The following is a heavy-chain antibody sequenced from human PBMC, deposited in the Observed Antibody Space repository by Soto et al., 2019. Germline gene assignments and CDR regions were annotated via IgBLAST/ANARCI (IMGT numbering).Heavy chain of an antibody. Sequence: ASVKVSCKASGYTFTSYGISWVRQAPGQGLEWMGWISAYNGNTNYAQKLQGRVTMTTDTSTSTAYMELRSLRSDDTAVYYCARVPWIISRDYYYYYYMDVWGKGTTVTVFS. CDR3: ARVPWIISRDYYYYYYMDV. V-gene: IGHV1-18*01. J-gene: IGHJ6*03. CDR2: ISAYNGNT. D-gene: IGHD5-12*01. CDR1: GYTFTSYG.